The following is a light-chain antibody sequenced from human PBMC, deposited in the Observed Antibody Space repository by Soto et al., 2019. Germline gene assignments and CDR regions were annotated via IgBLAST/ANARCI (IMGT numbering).Light chain of an antibody. Sequence: QSVLTQPASVSGSPGQSITISCTGTSSDVGSYKFVSWYQQHPGKAPKLMIYEGSKRPSGVSSRFSGSKSGNTASLTISGFQAEDEGDYHCCSYAGSSTLVFGGGTKLTVL. CDR2: EGS. J-gene: IGLJ3*02. CDR1: SSDVGSYKF. V-gene: IGLV2-23*01. CDR3: CSYAGSSTLV.